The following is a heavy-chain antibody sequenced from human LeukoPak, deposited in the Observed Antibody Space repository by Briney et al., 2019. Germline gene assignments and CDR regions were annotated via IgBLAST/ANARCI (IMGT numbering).Heavy chain of an antibody. J-gene: IGHJ4*02. CDR3: ASWGGSYSY. D-gene: IGHD1-26*01. Sequence: PGGSLRLSCAASGFTFSSYGMHWVRQAPGKGLEWVAVISYDGSNKYYADSVKGRFTISRDNSKNTLYLQMNSLRGEDAAVYYCASWGGSYSYWGQGTLVTVSS. CDR1: GFTFSSYG. V-gene: IGHV3-30*03. CDR2: ISYDGSNK.